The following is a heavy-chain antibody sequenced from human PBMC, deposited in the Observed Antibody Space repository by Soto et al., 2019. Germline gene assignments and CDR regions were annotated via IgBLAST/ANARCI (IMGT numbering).Heavy chain of an antibody. CDR3: ASQYCSSTSCYRIAARPYYYYYGMDV. V-gene: IGHV1-8*01. CDR1: GYTFTSYD. D-gene: IGHD2-2*01. Sequence: ASVKVSCKASGYTFTSYDINWVRQATGQGLEWMGWMNPNSGNTGYAQNFQGRVTMTRNTSISTAHMELSSLRSEDTAVYYCASQYCSSTSCYRIAARPYYYYYGMDVWGQGTTVTVSS. CDR2: MNPNSGNT. J-gene: IGHJ6*02.